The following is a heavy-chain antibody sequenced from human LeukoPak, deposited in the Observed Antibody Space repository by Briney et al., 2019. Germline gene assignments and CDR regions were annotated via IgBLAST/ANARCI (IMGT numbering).Heavy chain of an antibody. CDR1: GGSITTYY. Sequence: SETLSLTCSVSGGSITTYYWTWIRQPPGKGLEWIGYINYSGSTSHNPSLNSRVTMSLDTSKNQFSLKLSSVTAADTAVYYCARGTKRFDYWGQGTLVTVSS. V-gene: IGHV4-59*12. J-gene: IGHJ4*02. CDR3: ARGTKRFDY. CDR2: INYSGST.